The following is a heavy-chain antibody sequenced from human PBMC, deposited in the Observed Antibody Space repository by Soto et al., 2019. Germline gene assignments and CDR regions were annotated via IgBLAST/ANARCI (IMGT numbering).Heavy chain of an antibody. CDR1: GFTFSSYW. CDR2: INSDGSST. Sequence: VGSLRLSCAASGFTFSSYWMHWVRQAPGKGLVWVSRINSDGSSTSYADSVKGRFTISRDNAKNTLYLQMNSLRAEDTAVYYCARDGYSSSFLFDPWGQGTLVTVSS. J-gene: IGHJ5*02. V-gene: IGHV3-74*01. CDR3: ARDGYSSSFLFDP. D-gene: IGHD6-13*01.